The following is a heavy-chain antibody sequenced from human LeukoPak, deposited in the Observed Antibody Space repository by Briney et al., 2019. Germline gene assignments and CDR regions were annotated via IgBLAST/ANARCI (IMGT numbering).Heavy chain of an antibody. CDR1: GFTFSSYA. V-gene: IGHV3-23*01. J-gene: IGHJ2*01. D-gene: IGHD6-19*01. CDR2: ISGSGGST. CDR3: ARDRGETVAGIYWYFDL. Sequence: GGSLRLSCAASGFTFSSYAMSWVRQAPGKGLEWVSAISGSGGSTYYADSVKGRFTISRDNSQNTLYLQMNSLRAEDTAVYYCARDRGETVAGIYWYFDLWGRGTLVTVSS.